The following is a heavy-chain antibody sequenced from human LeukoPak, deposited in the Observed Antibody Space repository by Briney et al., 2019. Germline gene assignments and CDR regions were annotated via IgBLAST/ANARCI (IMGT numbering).Heavy chain of an antibody. CDR3: ARAMSIAARLQTIFDY. J-gene: IGHJ4*02. D-gene: IGHD6-6*01. V-gene: IGHV1-2*02. Sequence: ASVQVSCKASGYTFTGYYMHWVRQAPGQGLEWMGWINPNSGGTNYAQRFQGRVTMTRDTSISTAYMELSRLRSDDTAVYYCARAMSIAARLQTIFDYWGQGTLVTVSS. CDR2: INPNSGGT. CDR1: GYTFTGYY.